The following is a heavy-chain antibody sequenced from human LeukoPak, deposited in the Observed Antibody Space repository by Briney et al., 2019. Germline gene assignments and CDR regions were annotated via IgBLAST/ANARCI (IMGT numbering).Heavy chain of an antibody. CDR2: IIPIFGTA. CDR3: ASPGEELSAFDI. J-gene: IGHJ3*02. D-gene: IGHD1-26*01. Sequence: SVKVSCKASGGTFSSYAISWVRQAPGQGLEWMGGIIPIFGTANYAQKFQGRVTITADESTSTAYLQWSSLKASDTAMYYCASPGEELSAFDIWGQGTMVTVSS. V-gene: IGHV1-69*01. CDR1: GGTFSSYA.